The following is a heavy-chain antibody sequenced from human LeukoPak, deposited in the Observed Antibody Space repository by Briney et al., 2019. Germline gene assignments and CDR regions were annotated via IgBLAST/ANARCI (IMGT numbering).Heavy chain of an antibody. V-gene: IGHV3-7*03. CDR2: IAANGNDK. J-gene: IGHJ4*02. Sequence: PGGSLRLSCAASGFTFRKYWMAWVRQAPGRGLEWVATIAANGNDKDYEDALQGRFTISRDNARNSLSLRIDSLRAEDTAQYYCAREHPNSGSYDWGQGTLVTVSS. CDR1: GFTFRKYW. D-gene: IGHD1-26*01. CDR3: AREHPNSGSYD.